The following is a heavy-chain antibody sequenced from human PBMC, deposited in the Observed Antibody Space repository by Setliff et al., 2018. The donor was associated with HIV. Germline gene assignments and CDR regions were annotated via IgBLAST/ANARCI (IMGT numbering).Heavy chain of an antibody. Sequence: PSETLSLTCTVSGGSISSGNYYWCWIRQPAGKGLEWIGRIYTSGSTNYNPSLKSRVTISLDTSKNQFSLNLSSVTAADTAVYYCARRSPGGGYYMDVWGKGTTVTVSS. J-gene: IGHJ6*03. CDR2: IYTSGST. CDR3: ARRSPGGGYYMDV. V-gene: IGHV4-61*02. D-gene: IGHD3-16*01. CDR1: GGSISSGNYY.